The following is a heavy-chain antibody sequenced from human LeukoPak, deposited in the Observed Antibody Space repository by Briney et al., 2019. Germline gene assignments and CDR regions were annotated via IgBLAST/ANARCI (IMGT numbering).Heavy chain of an antibody. J-gene: IGHJ4*02. Sequence: ASVKVSCKASGYTFTDYYIHWVRQAPGQGLEWVGWINPYSGATNYAQKFQGRVTMTGDTSITTAYMELSRLRSDDTAVYYCARIRGGNSYHFDYWGPGTLVTVSS. CDR1: GYTFTDYY. CDR2: INPYSGAT. CDR3: ARIRGGNSYHFDY. D-gene: IGHD5-18*01. V-gene: IGHV1-2*02.